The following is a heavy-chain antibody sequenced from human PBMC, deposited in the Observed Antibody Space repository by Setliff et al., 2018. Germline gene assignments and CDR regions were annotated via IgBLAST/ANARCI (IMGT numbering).Heavy chain of an antibody. Sequence: SETLSLTCTVSGGPIGSSSYYWGWIRQPPGKGLEWIGSIYYSGSTYYNPSLKSRVTISVDTSKNQFSLKLSSVTAADTAVYYCARRETYYNFWSGYYACWGQERWSPSPQ. V-gene: IGHV4-39*07. J-gene: IGHJ4*01. CDR2: IYYSGST. CDR1: GGPIGSSSYY. CDR3: ARRETYYNFWSGYYAC. D-gene: IGHD3-3*01.